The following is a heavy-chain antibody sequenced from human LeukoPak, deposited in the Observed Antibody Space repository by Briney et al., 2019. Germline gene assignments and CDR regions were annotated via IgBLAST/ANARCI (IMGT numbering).Heavy chain of an antibody. D-gene: IGHD3-10*01. CDR2: IWYDGSDI. Sequence: GGSLRLSCAASGFIFSTYGMHWVRQAPGKGLEWVAVIWYDGSDIYYADSVKGRFTISRGNSKNTLYLQVNSLRAEDTAVYYCARDLSMVRGPLDYWGQGTLVTVSS. CDR1: GFIFSTYG. CDR3: ARDLSMVRGPLDY. J-gene: IGHJ4*02. V-gene: IGHV3-33*01.